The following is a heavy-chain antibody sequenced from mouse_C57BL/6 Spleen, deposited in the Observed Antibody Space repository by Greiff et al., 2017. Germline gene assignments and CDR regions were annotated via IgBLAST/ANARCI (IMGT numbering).Heavy chain of an antibody. V-gene: IGHV1-78*01. CDR2: IYPRGGST. Sequence: VQLQQSDAELVKPGASVKISCKVSGSTFTDHTIHWMKQRPEQGLEWIGYIYPRGGSTKYNEKFKGKATLTADKSSSTAYMQLNSLTSEDSAVYFCARGGYYSNPFDYWGQGTTLTVSS. J-gene: IGHJ2*01. CDR3: ARGGYYSNPFDY. CDR1: GSTFTDHT. D-gene: IGHD2-5*01.